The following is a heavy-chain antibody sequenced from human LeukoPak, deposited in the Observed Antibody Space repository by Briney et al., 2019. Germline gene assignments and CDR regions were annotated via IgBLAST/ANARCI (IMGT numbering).Heavy chain of an antibody. CDR3: ARGFDGANAFDL. Sequence: GGSLRLSCAASGFTFSSYWVNWVRQARGKGLEWVANINQDGSERYYMDSVKGRFTVSRDNAKDSLSLQMNSLRVEDTAVYYCARGFDGANAFDLWGQGTMVTVSS. CDR1: GFTFSSYW. J-gene: IGHJ3*01. V-gene: IGHV3-7*01. CDR2: INQDGSER.